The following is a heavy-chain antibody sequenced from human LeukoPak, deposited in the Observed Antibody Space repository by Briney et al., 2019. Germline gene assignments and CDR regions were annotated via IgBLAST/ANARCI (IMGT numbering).Heavy chain of an antibody. CDR3: AKDHRSSGWPYYFDY. V-gene: IGHV3-23*01. Sequence: GGSLRLSCAASGFTSSSYAVSWVRHAPGKGLEWVSAISGSGGSTYYADSVKGRFTISRDNSKNTLYLQMNSLRAEDTAVYYCAKDHRSSGWPYYFDYWGQGTLVTVSS. J-gene: IGHJ4*02. CDR1: GFTSSSYA. CDR2: ISGSGGST. D-gene: IGHD6-19*01.